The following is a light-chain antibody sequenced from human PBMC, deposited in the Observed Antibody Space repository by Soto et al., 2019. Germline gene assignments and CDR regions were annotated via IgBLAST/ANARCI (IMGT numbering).Light chain of an antibody. J-gene: IGKJ1*01. Sequence: DIQMTQSPSTLSASVGDRVTLTCRASQSISSWLAWYQQKPGTAPKLLIYEASSVESGVPSRFSGSGSGTEFPRTISSLQSDDFATYYYQQDNSYRTFGQGTKV. CDR2: EAS. CDR1: QSISSW. CDR3: QQDNSYRT. V-gene: IGKV1-5*01.